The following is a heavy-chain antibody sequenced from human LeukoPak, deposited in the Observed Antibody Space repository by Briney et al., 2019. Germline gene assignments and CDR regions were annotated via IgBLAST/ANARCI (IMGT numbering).Heavy chain of an antibody. D-gene: IGHD1/OR15-1a*01. CDR2: ISYDGSNK. Sequence: GVSLRLSCAASGFTFSNFAMHRVRQAPGKGLEWVAVISYDGSNKHYADSVKGRFTISRDNAKNSLYLQMNSLRAEDTAVYYCARDSWEQLEQIDYWGQGTLVTVSS. CDR1: GFTFSNFA. CDR3: ARDSWEQLEQIDY. V-gene: IGHV3-30*04. J-gene: IGHJ4*02.